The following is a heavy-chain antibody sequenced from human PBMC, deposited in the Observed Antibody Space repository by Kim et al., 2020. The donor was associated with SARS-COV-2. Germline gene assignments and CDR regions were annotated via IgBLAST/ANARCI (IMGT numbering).Heavy chain of an antibody. CDR3: ARDLRTHAKSFDY. D-gene: IGHD2-2*01. V-gene: IGHV1-18*01. Sequence: YAQEPQARITMTTDPSTSTAYMGLRSLRSDDTAVYYCARDLRTHAKSFDYWGQGTLVTVSS. J-gene: IGHJ4*02.